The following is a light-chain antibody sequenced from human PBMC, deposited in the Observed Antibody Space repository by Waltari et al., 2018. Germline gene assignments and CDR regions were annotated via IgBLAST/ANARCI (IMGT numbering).Light chain of an antibody. Sequence: YVVTQPTSVSVAPGQTARITCGGHDIRSQSVHWYQQKPGQAPLLIFYDDTDRPSGIPERFSGSNSGNAATLTISSVEAGDEADYYCQVWDINNDQVVFGGGTKVTVL. CDR3: QVWDINNDQVV. CDR1: DIRSQS. V-gene: IGLV3-21*02. J-gene: IGLJ2*01. CDR2: DDT.